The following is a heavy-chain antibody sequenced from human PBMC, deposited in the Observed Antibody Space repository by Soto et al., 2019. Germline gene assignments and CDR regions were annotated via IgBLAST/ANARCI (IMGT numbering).Heavy chain of an antibody. V-gene: IGHV1-18*01. J-gene: IGHJ4*02. Sequence: GASVKVPCKASGYTFTSYGISWVRQAPGQGLEWMGWINAYNGNTNYAQNLQGRLTMTTDTSTSTAYMELRSLRSDDTAVYYCARDWFGVDYWGQGTLVTVSS. CDR2: INAYNGNT. CDR3: ARDWFGVDY. D-gene: IGHD3-3*01. CDR1: GYTFTSYG.